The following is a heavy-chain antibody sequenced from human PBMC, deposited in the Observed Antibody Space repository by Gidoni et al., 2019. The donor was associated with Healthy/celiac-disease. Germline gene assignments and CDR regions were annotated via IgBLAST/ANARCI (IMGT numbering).Heavy chain of an antibody. D-gene: IGHD3-10*01. V-gene: IGHV1-69*01. CDR2: IIPIFGTA. J-gene: IGHJ6*02. CDR1: GGTFSSYA. Sequence: QVQLVQSGAEVKKPGSSVKVSCKASGGTFSSYAISWVRQAPGQGLEWMGGIIPIFGTANYAQKFQGRVTITADESTSTAYMELSSLRSEDTAVYYCARSTTPHSPFGELLQRGPSYYYYYGMDVWGQGTTVTVSS. CDR3: ARSTTPHSPFGELLQRGPSYYYYYGMDV.